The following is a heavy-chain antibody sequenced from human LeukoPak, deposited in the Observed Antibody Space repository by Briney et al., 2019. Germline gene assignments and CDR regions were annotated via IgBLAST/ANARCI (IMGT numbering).Heavy chain of an antibody. V-gene: IGHV1-8*03. CDR3: ARGRSRYYFDY. J-gene: IGHJ4*02. D-gene: IGHD3-10*01. CDR1: GYTFSSSD. CDR2: MNPNSGNT. Sequence: GASVKVSCKASGYTFSSSDINWVRQATGQGLEWMGWMNPNSGNTGYAQKFQGRVTITRNTSISTAYMELSSLRSEDTAVYYCARGRSRYYFDYWGQGTLVTVSS.